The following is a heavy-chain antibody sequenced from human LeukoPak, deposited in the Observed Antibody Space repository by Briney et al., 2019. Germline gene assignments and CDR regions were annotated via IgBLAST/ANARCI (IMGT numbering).Heavy chain of an antibody. D-gene: IGHD3-3*01. CDR3: ARGYYDFWSGRMGYYFDY. V-gene: IGHV4-59*01. J-gene: IGHJ4*02. CDR2: IYYSGST. CDR1: GGSISSYY. Sequence: SETLSLTCTVSGGSISSYYWSWIRQPPGKGLEWIGYIYYSGSTNYNPSLKSRVTISVDTSKNQFSLKLSSGTAADTAVYYCARGYYDFWSGRMGYYFDYWGQGTLVTVSS.